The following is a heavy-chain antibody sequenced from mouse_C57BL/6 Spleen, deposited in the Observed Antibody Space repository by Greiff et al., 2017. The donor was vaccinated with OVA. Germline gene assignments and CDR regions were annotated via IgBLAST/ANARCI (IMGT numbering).Heavy chain of an antibody. CDR2: IDPSDSYT. J-gene: IGHJ3*01. CDR3: ARNNDYDSAWFAY. CDR1: GYTFTSYW. D-gene: IGHD2-4*01. V-gene: IGHV1-50*01. Sequence: QVQLQQPGAELVKPGASVKLSCKASGYTFTSYWMQWVKQRPGQGLEWIGEIDPSDSYTNYNQKFKGKATLTIDTSSSTAYMQLSSLTSEDSAVYYCARNNDYDSAWFAYWGQGTLVTVSA.